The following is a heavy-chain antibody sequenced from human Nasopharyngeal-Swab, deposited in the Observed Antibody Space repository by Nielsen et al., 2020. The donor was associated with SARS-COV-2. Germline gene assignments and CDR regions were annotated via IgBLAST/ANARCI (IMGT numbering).Heavy chain of an antibody. V-gene: IGHV3-53*01. CDR3: AKDYYDSSGYYYV. CDR1: GFTVSSNY. J-gene: IGHJ4*01. CDR2: IYSGGST. D-gene: IGHD3-22*01. Sequence: GESLKISCAASGFTVSSNYMSWVRQAPGKGLEWVSVIYSGGSTYYADSVKGRLTISRDNSKNTLYLQMNSLRAEDTAVYYCAKDYYDSSGYYYVWGQGTLVTVSS.